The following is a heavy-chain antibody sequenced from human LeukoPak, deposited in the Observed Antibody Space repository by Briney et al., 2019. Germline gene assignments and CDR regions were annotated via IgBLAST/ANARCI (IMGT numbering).Heavy chain of an antibody. CDR3: ARHRPWEFYFDY. V-gene: IGHV4-39*01. CDR1: GGSISSSSYY. Sequence: SETLSLTCTVSGGSISSSSYYWGWIRQPPGKGLKWIGSIYYSGSTYYNPSLKSRVTISVDTSKNQFSLELSSVTAADTAVYYCARHRPWEFYFDYWGQGTLVTVSS. D-gene: IGHD1-26*01. J-gene: IGHJ4*02. CDR2: IYYSGST.